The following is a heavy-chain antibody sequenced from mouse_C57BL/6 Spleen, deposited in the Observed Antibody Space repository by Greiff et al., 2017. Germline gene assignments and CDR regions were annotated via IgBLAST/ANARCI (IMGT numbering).Heavy chain of an antibody. D-gene: IGHD2-2*01. CDR1: GFSLTSYG. V-gene: IGHV2-2*01. CDR2: IWSGGST. J-gene: IGHJ4*01. Sequence: VKLVESGPGLVQPSQSLSITCTVSGFSLTSYGVHWVRQSPGKGLEWLGVIWSGGSTDYNAAFISRLSISKDNSKSQVFFKMNSLQADDTAIYYCALSMVTTSYYAMDYWGQGTSVTVSS. CDR3: ALSMVTTSYYAMDY.